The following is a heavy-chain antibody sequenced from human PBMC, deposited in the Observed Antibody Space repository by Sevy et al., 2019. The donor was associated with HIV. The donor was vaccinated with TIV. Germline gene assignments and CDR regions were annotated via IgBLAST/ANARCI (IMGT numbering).Heavy chain of an antibody. CDR3: AKERVYCSGGTCKPGGWFDP. CDR2: INPNSGGT. D-gene: IGHD2-15*01. J-gene: IGHJ5*02. V-gene: IGHV1-2*02. Sequence: ASVKVSCKASGYNFTGYYMHWVRQAPGQGLEWMGWINPNSGGTKYAQKFQGRVTMTRDTSISTAYMELSRLRSDDTAVYYCAKERVYCSGGTCKPGGWFDPWGQGTLVTVSS. CDR1: GYNFTGYY.